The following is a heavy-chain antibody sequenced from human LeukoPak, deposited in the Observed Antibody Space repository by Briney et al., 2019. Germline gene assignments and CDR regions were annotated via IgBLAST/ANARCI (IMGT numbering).Heavy chain of an antibody. Sequence: PSETLSLTCAVYGGSFSGYYWSWIRQPPGKGLEWIGEINHSGNTNYNPSLKSRVTISVDTSKNQFSLKLSSMTAADTAVYYCARGDYFPIDYWGQGTLVTVSS. CDR2: INHSGNT. J-gene: IGHJ4*02. CDR1: GGSFSGYY. V-gene: IGHV4-34*01. CDR3: ARGDYFPIDY. D-gene: IGHD2/OR15-2a*01.